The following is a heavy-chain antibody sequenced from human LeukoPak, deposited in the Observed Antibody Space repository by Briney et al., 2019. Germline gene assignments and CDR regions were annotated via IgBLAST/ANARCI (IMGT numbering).Heavy chain of an antibody. D-gene: IGHD3-10*01. CDR3: ARGLPYYYGSGSSNFDY. V-gene: IGHV4-34*01. J-gene: IGHJ4*02. Sequence: PGGSLRLSCGASGFTFSTYWMTWVRQPPGKGLEWIGEINHSGSTNYNPSLKSRVTISVDTSKNQFSLKLSSVTAADTAVYYCARGLPYYYGSGSSNFDYWGQGTLVTVSS. CDR2: INHSGST. CDR1: GFTFSTYW.